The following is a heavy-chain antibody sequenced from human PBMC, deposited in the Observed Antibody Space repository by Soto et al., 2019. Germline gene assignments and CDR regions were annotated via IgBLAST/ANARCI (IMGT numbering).Heavy chain of an antibody. V-gene: IGHV4-31*03. CDR2: IYYSGST. J-gene: IGHJ5*02. CDR1: GGSVSSNSYY. Sequence: SETLSLTCTVSGGSVSSNSYYWSWIRQHPGKGLEWIGYIYYSGSTYYNPSLKSRVTISVDTSKNQFSLKLSSVTAADTAVYYCARGKNWFDPWGQGTLVTVSS. CDR3: ARGKNWFDP.